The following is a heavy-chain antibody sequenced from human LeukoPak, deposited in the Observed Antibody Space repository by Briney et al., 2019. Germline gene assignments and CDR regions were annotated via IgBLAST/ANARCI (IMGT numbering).Heavy chain of an antibody. CDR1: GYSISSDYH. CDR2: MYHRGNT. J-gene: IGHJ4*02. D-gene: IGHD1-1*01. CDR3: ARVDWNPDY. V-gene: IGHV4-38-2*01. Sequence: PSETLSLTCAVSGYSISSDYHWGWIRQPPGKGLEWIGSMYHRGNTYYNPSLKSRVTISVDTSKNQFSLKLGSVTAEDTALYYCARVDWNPDYWGQRTMVTVSS.